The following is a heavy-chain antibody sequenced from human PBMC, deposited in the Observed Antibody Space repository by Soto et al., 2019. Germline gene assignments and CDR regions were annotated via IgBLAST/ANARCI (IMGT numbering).Heavy chain of an antibody. V-gene: IGHV3-23*01. CDR2: ISGSGGRT. CDR1: GFTFSSYA. Sequence: EVQLLESGGGLVQPGGSLRLACAASGFTFSSYAMSWVRQAPGKGLEWVSAISGSGGRTYYADSVKGRFAISRENSKNPLYLQMNSLKAEDTAVYYCASDLGYCSGGSCYHTMLYYYYGMDVLGQGTTVTVSS. J-gene: IGHJ6*02. CDR3: ASDLGYCSGGSCYHTMLYYYYGMDV. D-gene: IGHD2-15*01.